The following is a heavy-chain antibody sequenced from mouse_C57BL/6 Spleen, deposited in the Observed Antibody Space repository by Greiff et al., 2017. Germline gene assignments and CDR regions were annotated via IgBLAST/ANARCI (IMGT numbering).Heavy chain of an antibody. CDR3: ARGPYYYGSSYDYAMDY. Sequence: QVQLQQSGAELVKPGASVKMSCKASGYTFTTYPIEWMKQNHGKSLEWIGNFHPYNDDTKYNEKFKGKATLTVEESSSTVYLELSRLTSDDSAVYYCARGPYYYGSSYDYAMDYWGQGTSVTVSS. CDR2: FHPYNDDT. J-gene: IGHJ4*01. V-gene: IGHV1-47*01. CDR1: GYTFTTYP. D-gene: IGHD1-1*01.